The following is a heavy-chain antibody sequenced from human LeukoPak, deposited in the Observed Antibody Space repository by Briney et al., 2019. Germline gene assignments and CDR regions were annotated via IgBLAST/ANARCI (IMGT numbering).Heavy chain of an antibody. CDR1: GFTVSSNY. Sequence: PGGSLRLSCAASGFTVSSNYMSWVRQAPGKGLEWVSVIYSGGSTYYADSVKGRFTISRDNSKNTLYLQMNSLRAEDTAVYYCARSGAMVRGAHYFDYWGQGTLVTVSS. V-gene: IGHV3-53*01. D-gene: IGHD3-10*01. J-gene: IGHJ4*02. CDR3: ARSGAMVRGAHYFDY. CDR2: IYSGGST.